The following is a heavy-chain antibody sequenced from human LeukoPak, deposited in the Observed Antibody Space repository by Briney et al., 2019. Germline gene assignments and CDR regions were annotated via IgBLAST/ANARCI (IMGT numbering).Heavy chain of an antibody. J-gene: IGHJ4*02. D-gene: IGHD3-9*01. CDR3: ARGLRGSSHYDILTGSYYFDY. Sequence: SETLSLTCTVSGGSISSSSYYWGWIRQPPGKGLEWIGSIYYSGSTYYNPSLKSRVTISVDTSKNQFPLKLSSVTAADTAVYYCARGLRGSSHYDILTGSYYFDYWGQGTLVTVSS. CDR2: IYYSGST. V-gene: IGHV4-39*06. CDR1: GGSISSSSYY.